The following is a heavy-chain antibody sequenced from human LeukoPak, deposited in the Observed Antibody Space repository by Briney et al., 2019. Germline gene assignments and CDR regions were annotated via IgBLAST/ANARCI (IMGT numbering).Heavy chain of an antibody. J-gene: IGHJ4*02. CDR1: GFTFSSYS. V-gene: IGHV3-21*01. Sequence: GGSLRLSCAASGFTFSSYSMNWVRQAPGKGLEWVSSISSSSSYIYYADSVKGRFTTSRDNAKSSLYLQMNSLRAEDTAVYYCASPGAYYDSSGYSFDYWGQGTLVTVSS. D-gene: IGHD3-22*01. CDR2: ISSSSSYI. CDR3: ASPGAYYDSSGYSFDY.